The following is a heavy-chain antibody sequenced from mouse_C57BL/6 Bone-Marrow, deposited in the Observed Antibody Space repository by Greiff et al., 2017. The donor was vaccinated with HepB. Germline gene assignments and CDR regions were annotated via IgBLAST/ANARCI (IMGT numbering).Heavy chain of an antibody. CDR3: VLCSYWYFDV. Sequence: EVQVVESGGGLVQPKGSLKLSCAASGFSFNTYAMNWVRQAPGKGLEWVARIRSKSNNYATYYADSVKDRFTISRDDSESMLYLQMNNLKTEDTAMYYCVLCSYWYFDVWGTGTTVTVSS. CDR1: GFSFNTYA. V-gene: IGHV10-1*01. CDR2: IRSKSNNYAT. J-gene: IGHJ1*03.